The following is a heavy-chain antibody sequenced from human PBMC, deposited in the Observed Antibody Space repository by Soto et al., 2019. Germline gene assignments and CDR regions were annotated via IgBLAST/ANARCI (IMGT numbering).Heavy chain of an antibody. Sequence: ASVKVSCKASGYTFTSYAMNWVRQAPGQGLEWMGWINTNTGNPTYAQGFTGRFVFSLDTSVSTAYLQICSLKAEDTAVYYCATPSAGYSSCYLGYWGQGTLVTVSS. CDR2: INTNTGNP. CDR1: GYTFTSYA. J-gene: IGHJ4*02. V-gene: IGHV7-4-1*01. CDR3: ATPSAGYSSCYLGY. D-gene: IGHD3-22*01.